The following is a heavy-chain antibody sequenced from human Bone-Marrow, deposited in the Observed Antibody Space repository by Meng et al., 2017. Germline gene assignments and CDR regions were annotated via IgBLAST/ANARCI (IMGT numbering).Heavy chain of an antibody. V-gene: IGHV4-34*01. J-gene: IGHJ4*02. CDR2: INHSGST. Sequence: SETLSLTCAVYGGSFSGYYWSWIRQPPGKGLEWIGEINHSGSTNYNPSLKSRVTISVDTSKNQFSLKLSSVTAADTAVYYCARELSGFDSSSWSERLPLFNLDYWGQGTLVTVSS. D-gene: IGHD6-13*01. CDR3: ARELSGFDSSSWSERLPLFNLDY. CDR1: GGSFSGYY.